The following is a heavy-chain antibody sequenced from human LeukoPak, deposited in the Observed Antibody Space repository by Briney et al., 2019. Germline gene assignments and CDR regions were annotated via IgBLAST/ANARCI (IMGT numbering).Heavy chain of an antibody. Sequence: GASVKVSCKASGYTFTGYYMHWVRQAPGQGLEWMGWINPNSGGTNYAQKFQGRVTMTRDTSISTAYMELSGLRSDDTAVYYCTRGRAPGRYYYYGMDVWGQGTTVTVSS. CDR3: TRGRAPGRYYYYGMDV. J-gene: IGHJ6*02. V-gene: IGHV1-2*02. D-gene: IGHD1-14*01. CDR2: INPNSGGT. CDR1: GYTFTGYY.